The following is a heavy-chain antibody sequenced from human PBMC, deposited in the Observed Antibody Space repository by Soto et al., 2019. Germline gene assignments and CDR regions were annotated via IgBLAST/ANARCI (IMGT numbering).Heavy chain of an antibody. Sequence: PSETLSLTCAVYGGSFSGYYWTWIRQPPGTGLEWIGEINHSGSTNYNPSLKSRVTISVDRSKNQFSLKLSSVTAADTAVYYCVRGSEYYYYYGMDVWGQGTTVTVSS. CDR2: INHSGST. CDR1: GGSFSGYY. CDR3: VRGSEYYYYYGMDV. V-gene: IGHV4-34*03. J-gene: IGHJ6*02. D-gene: IGHD3-10*01.